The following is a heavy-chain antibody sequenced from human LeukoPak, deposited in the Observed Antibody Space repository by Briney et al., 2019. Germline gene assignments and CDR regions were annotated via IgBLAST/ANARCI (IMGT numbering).Heavy chain of an antibody. CDR1: GGTFSSYA. CDR2: IIPIFGTA. J-gene: IGHJ5*02. D-gene: IGHD1-7*01. Sequence: SVKVSCKASGGTFSSYAISWVRQAPGQGLVWMGGIIPIFGTANYAQKFQGRVTITTDESTSTAYMELSSLRSEDTAVYYCARSAYNWNYGGLDTLRYNWFDPWGQGTLVTVSS. CDR3: ARSAYNWNYGGLDTLRYNWFDP. V-gene: IGHV1-69*05.